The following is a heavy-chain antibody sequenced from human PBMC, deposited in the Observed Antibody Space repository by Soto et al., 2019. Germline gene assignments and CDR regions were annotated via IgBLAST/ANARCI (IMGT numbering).Heavy chain of an antibody. CDR3: ARDGSKIDGYGVQLGY. Sequence: QVQLVQSGAEVKKPGASVKVSCKASGYTFTSYDINWVRQATGQGLEWMGRMNPNSGDTGLAQKLQGRITMTRNTSITTDYMELSSLRSEDTAVYYCARDGSKIDGYGVQLGYWGQGTVVTVPS. J-gene: IGHJ4*02. CDR1: GYTFTSYD. D-gene: IGHD4-17*01. CDR2: MNPNSGDT. V-gene: IGHV1-8*01.